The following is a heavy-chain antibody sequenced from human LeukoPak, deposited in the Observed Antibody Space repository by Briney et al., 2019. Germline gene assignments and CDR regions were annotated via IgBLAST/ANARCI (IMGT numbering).Heavy chain of an antibody. Sequence: SETLSLTCTVSGGSISNYYWSWIRQPPGKGLEWIGYIYYSGSTNYNPSLKSRVTISVDTSKNQFSLKLSSVTAADTAVYYCASSTTVVTPFDYWGQGTLVTVSS. V-gene: IGHV4-59*08. D-gene: IGHD4-23*01. J-gene: IGHJ4*02. CDR1: GGSISNYY. CDR3: ASSTTVVTPFDY. CDR2: IYYSGST.